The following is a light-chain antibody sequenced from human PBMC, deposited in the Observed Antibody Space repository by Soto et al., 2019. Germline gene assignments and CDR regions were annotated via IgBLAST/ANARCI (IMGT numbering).Light chain of an antibody. CDR1: QSVSSSS. Sequence: EIVLTQSPGTLSLSPGERATLSCRASQSVSSSSLAWYQQKPGQAPRLLISGTSSRATGTPDRFSGSGSRTDFTLTISRLEPEDFAVYFCQQYRTFGQGTKVDIK. V-gene: IGKV3-20*01. J-gene: IGKJ1*01. CDR3: QQYRT. CDR2: GTS.